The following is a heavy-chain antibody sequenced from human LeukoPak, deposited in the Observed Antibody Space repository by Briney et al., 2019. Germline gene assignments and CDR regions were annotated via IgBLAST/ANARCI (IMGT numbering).Heavy chain of an antibody. CDR2: IKQDGSEK. V-gene: IGHV3-7*01. Sequence: GGSLRLSCAASGFTFSSYWMSWVRHVSGKGLEWLSTIKQDGSEKFYVASVEGRFTISRDNAENSLYLQMNSLRAEDTAIYYCARDLRPSTRSFSRDFWGRGTLVTVSS. CDR3: ARDLRPSTRSFSRDF. D-gene: IGHD2/OR15-2a*01. J-gene: IGHJ4*02. CDR1: GFTFSSYW.